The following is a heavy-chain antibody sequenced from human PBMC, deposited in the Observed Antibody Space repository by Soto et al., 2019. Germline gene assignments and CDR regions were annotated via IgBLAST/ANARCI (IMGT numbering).Heavy chain of an antibody. J-gene: IGHJ4*02. CDR2: IYYSGST. Sequence: SETLSLTCTVSGGSISSYYWSWIRQPPGKGLEWIGYIYYSGSTNYNPSPKSRVTISVDTSKNQFSLKLSSVTAADTAVYYCARGRGYVLGYWGQGTLVTVSS. CDR3: ARGRGYVLGY. D-gene: IGHD3-10*02. V-gene: IGHV4-59*01. CDR1: GGSISSYY.